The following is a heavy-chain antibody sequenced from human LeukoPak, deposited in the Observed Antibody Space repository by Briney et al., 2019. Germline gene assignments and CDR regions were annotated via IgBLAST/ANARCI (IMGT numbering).Heavy chain of an antibody. V-gene: IGHV4-34*08. J-gene: IGHJ4*02. Sequence: GSLRLSCAASGFTFSSYSMNWIRQPPGKGLEWIGEINHSGSTNYNPSLKSRVTISVDTSKNQFSLKLSSVTAADTAVYYCALPGYQTPLRYWGQGTLVTVSS. CDR2: INHSGST. CDR1: GFTFSSYS. D-gene: IGHD2-2*01. CDR3: ALPGYQTPLRY.